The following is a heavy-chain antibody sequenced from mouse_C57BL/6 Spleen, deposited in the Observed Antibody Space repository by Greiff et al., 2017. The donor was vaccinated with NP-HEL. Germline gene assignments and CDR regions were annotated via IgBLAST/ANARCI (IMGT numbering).Heavy chain of an antibody. CDR2: IDPSDSYT. D-gene: IGHD1-1*01. J-gene: IGHJ2*01. CDR1: GYTFTSYW. Sequence: VQLQQPGAELVMPGASVQLSCKASGYTFTSYWMHWVKQRPGQGLEWIGEIDPSDSYTNYNQKFKGKSTLTVDKSSSTAYMQLSSLTSEDSAVYYCARSNYGSSYNYFDYWGQGTTLTVSS. CDR3: ARSNYGSSYNYFDY. V-gene: IGHV1-69*01.